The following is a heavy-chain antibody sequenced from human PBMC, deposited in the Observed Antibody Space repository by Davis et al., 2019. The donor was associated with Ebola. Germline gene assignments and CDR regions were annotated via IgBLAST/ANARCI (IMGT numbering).Heavy chain of an antibody. J-gene: IGHJ4*02. D-gene: IGHD3-3*01. CDR1: GFTFSNYV. V-gene: IGHV3-23*01. CDR3: AKGRDFWSAYPAPFDY. CDR2: ISGSGGRT. Sequence: GESLKISCAASGFTFSNYVMTWVRQAPGKGLEWVSSISGSGGRTYYADSVKGRFTISRDNAKNTLYLSMISLTAEDTAVYYCAKGRDFWSAYPAPFDYWGQGTLVTVSS.